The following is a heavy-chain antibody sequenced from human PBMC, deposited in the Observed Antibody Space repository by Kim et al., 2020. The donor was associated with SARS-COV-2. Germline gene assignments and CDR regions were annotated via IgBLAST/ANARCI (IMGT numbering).Heavy chain of an antibody. D-gene: IGHD4-17*01. CDR2: ISDSGDYT. CDR3: AGAPGEAYADYIFRAYRYSSGLDV. Sequence: GGSLRLSCEASKFTFSSYTMNWVRQAPGQGLEWVSSISDSGDYTYYADSVKGRFTISRDNAKNSLYLQMNSLRAEDTAVYYCAGAPGEAYADYIFRAYRYSSGLDVWGQGTTVTVSS. J-gene: IGHJ6*02. V-gene: IGHV3-21*01. CDR1: KFTFSSYT.